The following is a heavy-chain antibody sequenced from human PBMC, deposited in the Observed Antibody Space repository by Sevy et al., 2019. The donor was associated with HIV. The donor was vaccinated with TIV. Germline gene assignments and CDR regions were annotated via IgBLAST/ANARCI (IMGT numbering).Heavy chain of an antibody. CDR3: ARAGGGGYCSGGSCYSSYYYFYGMDV. J-gene: IGHJ6*02. V-gene: IGHV6-1*01. Sequence: SQTLSLTCAISGDSVSSNSAAWNWIRQSPSRGLEWLRRTYYRSKWYNDYAVSVKSRITINPDTSNNQFSLQLNSVTPEDTAVYYCARAGGGGYCSGGSCYSSYYYFYGMDVWGQGTTVTVSS. CDR2: TYYRSKWYN. CDR1: GDSVSSNSAA. D-gene: IGHD2-15*01.